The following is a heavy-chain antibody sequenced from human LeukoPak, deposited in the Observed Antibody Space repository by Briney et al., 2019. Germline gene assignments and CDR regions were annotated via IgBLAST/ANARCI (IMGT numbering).Heavy chain of an antibody. Sequence: GGSLRLSCAASGFTFSNYWLRWVRQAPGKGLVWVSRINCDGSSRSYADSVKGRFPISRDNAKNTLYLQMNSLRAEDTAMYYCGQPQREYSYGAFDIWGQGTMVTVSS. CDR2: INCDGSSR. V-gene: IGHV3-74*01. CDR3: GQPQREYSYGAFDI. CDR1: GFTFSNYW. J-gene: IGHJ3*02. D-gene: IGHD5-18*01.